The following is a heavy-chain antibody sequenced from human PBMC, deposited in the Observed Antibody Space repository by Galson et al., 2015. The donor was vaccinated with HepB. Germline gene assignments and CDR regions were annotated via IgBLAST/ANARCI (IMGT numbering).Heavy chain of an antibody. D-gene: IGHD5-12*01. J-gene: IGHJ5*02. CDR3: AKEDLNSGYDFPYFRLGFFGWFDP. V-gene: IGHV6-1*01. CDR2: TYYRSKWYN. Sequence: CAISGDSVSSNSAAWNWIRQSPSRGLEWLGRTYYRSKWYNDYAVSVKSRITINPDTSKNQFSLQLNSVTPEDTAVYYCAKEDLNSGYDFPYFRLGFFGWFDPWGQGTLVTVSS. CDR1: GDSVSSNSAA.